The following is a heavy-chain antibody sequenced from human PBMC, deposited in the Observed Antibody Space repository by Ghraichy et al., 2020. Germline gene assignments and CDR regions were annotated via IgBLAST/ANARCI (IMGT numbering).Heavy chain of an antibody. CDR3: AKHGNSYGAFDI. CDR2: ISGSGGST. CDR1: GFTFSSYA. D-gene: IGHD1-26*01. Sequence: GGSLRLSCAASGFTFSSYAMSWVRQAPGKGLEWVSAISGSGGSTYYADSVKGRFTISRDNSKNTLYLQMNSLRAEDKAVYYCAKHGNSYGAFDIWGQGTMVTVSS. V-gene: IGHV3-23*01. J-gene: IGHJ3*02.